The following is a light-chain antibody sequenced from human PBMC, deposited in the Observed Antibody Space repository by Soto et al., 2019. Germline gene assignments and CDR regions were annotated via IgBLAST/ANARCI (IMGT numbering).Light chain of an antibody. Sequence: EIVMTQSPATLSVSPGERATLSCRASQSVSSNLAWYQQKPGQAPRILIYGASTRTTGIPARFSGSGSGTEFTLTISSLQYEDFAVYYWQQYNNWPPWTFGQGTKVEIK. V-gene: IGKV3-15*01. CDR1: QSVSSN. CDR2: GAS. J-gene: IGKJ1*01. CDR3: QQYNNWPPWT.